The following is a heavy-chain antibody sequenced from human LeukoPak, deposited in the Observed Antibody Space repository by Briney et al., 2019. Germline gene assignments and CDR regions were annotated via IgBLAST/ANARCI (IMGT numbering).Heavy chain of an antibody. Sequence: SQTLSLTCAISGDSVSSNSAAWNWIRQSPSRGLEWLGRTYYRSKWYNDYAVSVKSRITINPDTSKNQFSLKLSSVTAADTAVYYCARGPSSYSSGWYDYWGQGTLVNVSS. D-gene: IGHD6-19*01. CDR2: TYYRSKWYN. V-gene: IGHV6-1*01. CDR1: GDSVSSNSAA. CDR3: ARGPSSYSSGWYDY. J-gene: IGHJ4*02.